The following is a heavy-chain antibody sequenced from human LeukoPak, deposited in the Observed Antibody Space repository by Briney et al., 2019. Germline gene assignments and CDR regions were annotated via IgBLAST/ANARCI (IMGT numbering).Heavy chain of an antibody. CDR3: ARAEGSSTSCYSCWFDP. Sequence: SETLSLTCTVSGYSISSGYYWGWLRQPPGKGLEWIGSIYHSGSTYYNPSLKSRVTISVDTSKNQFSLKLSSVTAADSAVYYCARAEGSSTSCYSCWFDPWGQGTLVTVSS. CDR2: IYHSGST. J-gene: IGHJ5*02. V-gene: IGHV4-38-2*02. CDR1: GYSISSGYY. D-gene: IGHD2-2*01.